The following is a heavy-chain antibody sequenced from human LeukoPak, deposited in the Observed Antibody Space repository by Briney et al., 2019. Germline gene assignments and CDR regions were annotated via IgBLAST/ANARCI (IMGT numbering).Heavy chain of an antibody. CDR3: AKESRGSSWILPYYYYGMDV. J-gene: IGHJ6*02. V-gene: IGHV3-30*18. Sequence: GGSLRLSCAASGFTFSSYGMHWVRQAPGKGLEWLAVISYDGSNKYYADSVKGRFTISRDNSKNTLYLQMNSLRAEDTAVYYCAKESRGSSWILPYYYYGMDVWGQGTTVTVSS. D-gene: IGHD6-13*01. CDR2: ISYDGSNK. CDR1: GFTFSSYG.